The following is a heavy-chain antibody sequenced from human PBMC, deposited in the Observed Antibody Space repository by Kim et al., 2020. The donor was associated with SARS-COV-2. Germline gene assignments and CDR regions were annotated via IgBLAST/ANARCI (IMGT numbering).Heavy chain of an antibody. CDR3: ARDSYCSGGSCYSWYYYGMDV. CDR2: ISYDGSNK. CDR1: GFTFSSYA. J-gene: IGHJ6*02. V-gene: IGHV3-30*04. Sequence: GGSLRLSCAASGFTFSSYAMHWVRQAPGKGLEWVAVISYDGSNKYYADSVKGRFTISRDNSKNTLYLQMNSLRAEDTAVYYCARDSYCSGGSCYSWYYYGMDVWGQGTTVTVSS. D-gene: IGHD2-15*01.